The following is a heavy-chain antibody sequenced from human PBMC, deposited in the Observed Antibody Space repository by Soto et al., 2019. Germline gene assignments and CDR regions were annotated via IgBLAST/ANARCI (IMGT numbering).Heavy chain of an antibody. V-gene: IGHV2-5*02. D-gene: IGHD4-17*01. CDR2: IYWDDDK. CDR3: AHRPYCGDYSYWIDY. Sequence: GPTLVNPTQTLTLTCTFSGFSLSTSGVGVGWIRQPPGKALEWLALIYWDDDKRYSPSLKSRLTITKDTSKNQVVLTMTNMDPVNTAYFYCAHRPYCGDYSYWIDYWGQGTLVTVSS. J-gene: IGHJ4*02. CDR1: GFSLSTSGVG.